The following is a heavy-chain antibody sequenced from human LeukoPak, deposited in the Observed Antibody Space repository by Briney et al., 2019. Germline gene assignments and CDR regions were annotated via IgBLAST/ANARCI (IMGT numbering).Heavy chain of an antibody. Sequence: ASVKVSCKTSGYTFTSYGISWVRQAPGQGLEWMGWISGNNGNTNYAQKFQGRVTMTTDTSTSTVYMELRSLRSDDTAVYYCARDGNGPADYWGQGTLVTVSS. CDR2: ISGNNGNT. V-gene: IGHV1-18*01. J-gene: IGHJ4*02. D-gene: IGHD2-8*01. CDR1: GYTFTSYG. CDR3: ARDGNGPADY.